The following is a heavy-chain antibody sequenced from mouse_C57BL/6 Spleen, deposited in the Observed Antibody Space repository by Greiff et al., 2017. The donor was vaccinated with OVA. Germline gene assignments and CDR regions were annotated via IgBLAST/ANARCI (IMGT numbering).Heavy chain of an antibody. Sequence: EVKLQESGPGLVKPSQSLSLTCSVTGYSITSGYYWNWLRQFPGNKLEWMGYISYDGSNNYNPSLKNRISITRDTSKNQFFLKLNSVTTEDTATYYCARDGDYYGSSLYAMDYWGQGTSVTVSS. J-gene: IGHJ4*01. CDR3: ARDGDYYGSSLYAMDY. CDR2: ISYDGSN. D-gene: IGHD1-1*01. V-gene: IGHV3-6*01. CDR1: GYSITSGYY.